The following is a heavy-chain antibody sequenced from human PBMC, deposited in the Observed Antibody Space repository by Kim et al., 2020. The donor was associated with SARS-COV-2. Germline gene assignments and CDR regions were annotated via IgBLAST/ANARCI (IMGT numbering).Heavy chain of an antibody. Sequence: SVKGRFTSSRDNAKNSLYLQMNSLRVEDTAVYYCARDSILTGYYCSMYDYWGQGTLVTVSS. CDR3: ARDSILTGYYCSMYDY. D-gene: IGHD3-9*01. V-gene: IGHV3-11*06. J-gene: IGHJ4*02.